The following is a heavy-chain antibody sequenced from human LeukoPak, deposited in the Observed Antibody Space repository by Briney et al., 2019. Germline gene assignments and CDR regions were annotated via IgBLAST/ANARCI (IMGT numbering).Heavy chain of an antibody. CDR3: ARVWRFGDYYMDV. CDR1: GFTVSSNY. CDR2: ISGSDAGT. V-gene: IGHV3-21*01. J-gene: IGHJ6*03. D-gene: IGHD3-10*01. Sequence: GGSLRLSCAASGFTVSSNYMNWVRQAPGKGLEWVSAISGSDAGTYYADSVKGRFTISRDNAKNSLYLQMNSLRAEDTAVYYCARVWRFGDYYMDVWGKGTTVTVSS.